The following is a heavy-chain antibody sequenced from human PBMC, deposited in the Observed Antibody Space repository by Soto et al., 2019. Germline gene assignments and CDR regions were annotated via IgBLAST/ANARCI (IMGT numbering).Heavy chain of an antibody. J-gene: IGHJ4*02. CDR3: ARDRPGYCSSTCCYRGYYFAY. V-gene: IGHV3-11*01. CDR1: GFTFSDYY. D-gene: IGHD2-2*01. CDR2: ISSSGSTI. Sequence: PGGSLRLSCAASGFTFSDYYMSWIRQAPGKGLVWVSYISSSGSTIYYADSVKGRFTISRDNAKNSLYLQMNSLRAEDTAVYYCARDRPGYCSSTCCYRGYYFAYWGQGTLVTVSS.